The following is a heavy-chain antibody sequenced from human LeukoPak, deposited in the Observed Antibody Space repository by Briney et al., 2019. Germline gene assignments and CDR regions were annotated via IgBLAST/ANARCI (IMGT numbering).Heavy chain of an antibody. Sequence: SETVSLTCAVSGNSITSRRCWGWIRQPPGKGLEWIGYIYHSGTTYYNPSLQSRVTMSVDTSKNQFSLKLSSVTAVDTAVYYCARKENVYYYFDYWGQGTLVTVSS. D-gene: IGHD3-10*01. CDR1: GNSITSRRC. V-gene: IGHV4-28*01. J-gene: IGHJ4*02. CDR2: IYHSGTT. CDR3: ARKENVYYYFDY.